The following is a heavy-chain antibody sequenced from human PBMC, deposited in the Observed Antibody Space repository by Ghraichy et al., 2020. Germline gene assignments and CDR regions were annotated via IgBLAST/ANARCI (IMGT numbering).Heavy chain of an antibody. CDR2: IHHSGRT. Sequence: SCTVSGGSVSSGDYYWNWFRQHPDKGLEWIGYIHHSGRTNYNPSLRSRVTTSVDTSKNQFSLKVNSVTAADTAVYYCARAPYVSGSFGWFDPWGQGTLVTVSS. CDR3: ARAPYVSGSFGWFDP. CDR1: GGSVSSGDYY. V-gene: IGHV4-31*03. J-gene: IGHJ5*02. D-gene: IGHD3-10*01.